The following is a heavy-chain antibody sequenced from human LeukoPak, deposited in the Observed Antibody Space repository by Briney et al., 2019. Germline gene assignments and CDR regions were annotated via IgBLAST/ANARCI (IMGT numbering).Heavy chain of an antibody. Sequence: GGSLRLSCAASGFTFSSYGMSWVRQAPGKGLEWVSAISGSGGSTYYADSVRGRFTISRDNSKNTLYLQMDSLRAEDTAVYYCATPPTVTRNYWGQGTLVTVSS. CDR1: GFTFSSYG. CDR2: ISGSGGST. J-gene: IGHJ4*02. D-gene: IGHD4-17*01. V-gene: IGHV3-23*01. CDR3: ATPPTVTRNY.